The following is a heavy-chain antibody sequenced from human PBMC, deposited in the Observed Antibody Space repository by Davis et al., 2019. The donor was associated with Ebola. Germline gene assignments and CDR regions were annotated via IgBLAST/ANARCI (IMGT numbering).Heavy chain of an antibody. Sequence: WGSLRLSCAASGFTFSSHGIHWVRQAPRKGLERVAVISYYGSNKSYADSVKGRFTISRDNSKNTLYLQMNSLRAEDTAVYYCAKGRGLYYYYGMDVWGQGTTVTVSS. CDR1: GFTFSSHG. J-gene: IGHJ6*02. CDR3: AKGRGLYYYYGMDV. V-gene: IGHV3-30*18. D-gene: IGHD3-10*01. CDR2: ISYYGSNK.